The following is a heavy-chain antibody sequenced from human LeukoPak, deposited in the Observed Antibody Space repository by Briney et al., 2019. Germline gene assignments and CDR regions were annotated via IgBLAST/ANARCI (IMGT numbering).Heavy chain of an antibody. V-gene: IGHV3-11*06. CDR2: ISSSSSYT. CDR3: AREDTAMVTYYFDY. CDR1: GFTFSDYY. Sequence: TSGGSLRLSCAASGFTFSDYYMSWIRQAPGKGLEWVSYISSSSSYTKYADSVKGRFTISRDNAKNSLYLQMNSLRGEDTAVYYCAREDTAMVTYYFDYWGQGTLVTVSS. J-gene: IGHJ4*02. D-gene: IGHD5-18*01.